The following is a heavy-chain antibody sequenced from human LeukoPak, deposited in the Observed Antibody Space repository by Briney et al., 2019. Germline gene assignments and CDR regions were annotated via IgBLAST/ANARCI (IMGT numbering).Heavy chain of an antibody. CDR2: MNPNSGNT. V-gene: IGHV1-8*03. J-gene: IGHJ4*02. CDR3: AKLKRDSSGYYFDY. CDR1: GYTFTSYD. D-gene: IGHD3-22*01. Sequence: GASVKVSCKASGYTFTSYDINWVRQATGQGLEWMGWMNPNSGNTGYAQKFQGRVTITRNTSISTAYMELSSLRSEDTAVYYCAKLKRDSSGYYFDYWGQGTLVTVSS.